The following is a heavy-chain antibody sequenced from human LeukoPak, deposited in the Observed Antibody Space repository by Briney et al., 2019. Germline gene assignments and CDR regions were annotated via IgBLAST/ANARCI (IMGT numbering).Heavy chain of an antibody. D-gene: IGHD1-14*01. V-gene: IGHV4-61*02. Sequence: PSQTLSLTCTVSGGSISSGNYYWRWIRQPAGKGLEWIGRIYTSGSTNYNPSLKSRVTISVDTSKNQFSLKLRSVTAADTAVYYCARTRSVNQWRWPPHYFDYWGQGTPVTVSS. CDR2: IYTSGST. CDR3: ARTRSVNQWRWPPHYFDY. CDR1: GGSISSGNYY. J-gene: IGHJ4*02.